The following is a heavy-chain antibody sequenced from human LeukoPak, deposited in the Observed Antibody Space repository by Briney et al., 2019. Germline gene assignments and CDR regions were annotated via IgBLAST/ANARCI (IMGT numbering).Heavy chain of an antibody. CDR1: GFTFRSYG. J-gene: IGHJ4*02. CDR3: AKEYDSLYYFDY. CDR2: ISYDGSKE. V-gene: IGHV3-30*18. Sequence: PGGSLRLSCAASGFTFRSYGMHWVRQAPGKGLEWVAVISYDGSKEHYGDSVKGRFSISRDNSKNTLYLQMNSLRAEDTAVYYFAKEYDSLYYFDYWGQGTLVTVSS. D-gene: IGHD3-16*01.